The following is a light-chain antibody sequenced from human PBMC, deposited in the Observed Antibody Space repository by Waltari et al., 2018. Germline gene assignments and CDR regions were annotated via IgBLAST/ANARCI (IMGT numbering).Light chain of an antibody. CDR1: QAIGKA. Sequence: DVQMTQSPSTLSASVGDRVTITCRASQAIGKALACYQQRPGQAPKLLIYPASTLDSGVPSRFSGSGSGTDFTLTINSLQPDDFAIYYCQQYFDYLYTFGQGTKVESK. CDR3: QQYFDYLYT. J-gene: IGKJ2*01. V-gene: IGKV1-5*03. CDR2: PAS.